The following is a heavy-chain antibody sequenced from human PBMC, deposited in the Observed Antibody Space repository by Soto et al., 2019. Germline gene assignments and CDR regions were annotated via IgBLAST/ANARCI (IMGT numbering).Heavy chain of an antibody. CDR1: GGTFSSYT. J-gene: IGHJ4*02. Sequence: QVQLVQSGAEVKKPGSSVKVSCKASGGTFSSYTISWVRQAPGQGLEWMGRIIPILGIANYAQKFQGRVTITADKSTSTAYMELSSLRSEDTAVYFCARTVVAAIGYNYWGQGTLVTVSS. CDR3: ARTVVAAIGYNY. CDR2: IIPILGIA. V-gene: IGHV1-69*02. D-gene: IGHD2-15*01.